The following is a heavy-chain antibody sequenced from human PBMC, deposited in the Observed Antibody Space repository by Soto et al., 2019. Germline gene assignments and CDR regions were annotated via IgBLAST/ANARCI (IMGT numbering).Heavy chain of an antibody. CDR2: ISGSGGST. Sequence: EVQLLESGGGLVQPGGSLRLSCAASGFTFSSYAMSWVRQAPGKGLEWVSAISGSGGSTYYADSVKGRFTIARDNSKNALYLQMNSLRAEDTAVYYCAKDDSIAAAACVDYWGQGTLVTVSS. CDR3: AKDDSIAAAACVDY. J-gene: IGHJ4*02. V-gene: IGHV3-23*01. CDR1: GFTFSSYA. D-gene: IGHD6-13*01.